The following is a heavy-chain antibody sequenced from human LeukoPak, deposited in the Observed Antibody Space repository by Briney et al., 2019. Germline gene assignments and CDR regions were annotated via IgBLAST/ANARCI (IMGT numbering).Heavy chain of an antibody. Sequence: GGSLRLSCAASGFTFSSYSMNWVRQAPGKGLEWVSSISSSSSYIYYADSVKGRFTISRDNAKNSLYLQMNSLRAEDTAVYYCARGRGYDFWSGYYGNWFDPLGPGNPGHRLL. CDR1: GFTFSSYS. V-gene: IGHV3-21*01. CDR2: ISSSSSYI. J-gene: IGHJ5*02. D-gene: IGHD3-3*01. CDR3: ARGRGYDFWSGYYGNWFDP.